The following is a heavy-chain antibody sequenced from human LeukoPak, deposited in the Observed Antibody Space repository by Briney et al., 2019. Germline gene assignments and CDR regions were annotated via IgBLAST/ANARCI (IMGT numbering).Heavy chain of an antibody. D-gene: IGHD3-22*01. Sequence: GRSLRLSCAASGFTFDDYAMHWVRQAPGKGLEWVSGISWNSGSIGYADSVKGRFTISRDNAKNSLYLQMNSLRAEDTALYYCAKRVSDYYEGWYFDLWGRGTLVTVSS. CDR1: GFTFDDYA. CDR3: AKRVSDYYEGWYFDL. V-gene: IGHV3-9*01. CDR2: ISWNSGSI. J-gene: IGHJ2*01.